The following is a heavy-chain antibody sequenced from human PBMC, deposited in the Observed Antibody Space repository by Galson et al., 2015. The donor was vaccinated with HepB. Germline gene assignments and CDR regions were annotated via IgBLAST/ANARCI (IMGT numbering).Heavy chain of an antibody. D-gene: IGHD6-25*01. CDR1: GFAFISHS. CDR2: ISSGGTR. V-gene: IGHV3-48*01. J-gene: IGHJ6*02. Sequence: SLRLSCAASGFAFISHSMNWVRQAPGKGLEWVSYISSGGTRYYADSVKGRFTISRDNGKESMELHMNSLRAEDTAVYFCARNPASYDYYNMDVWGQGTTVTVSS. CDR3: ARNPASYDYYNMDV.